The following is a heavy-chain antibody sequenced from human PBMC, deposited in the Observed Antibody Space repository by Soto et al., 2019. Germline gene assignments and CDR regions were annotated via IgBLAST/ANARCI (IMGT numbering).Heavy chain of an antibody. V-gene: IGHV1-18*01. J-gene: IGHJ4*02. CDR1: GYTFTSYG. D-gene: IGHD7-27*01. Sequence: QVQLVQSGAEGKKPGASVKVSCKASGYTFTSYGISWVRQAPGQGLEWMGWISAYNGNTNSAQKLQGRVTMTKDISKSTAYRELRSGGADDTAVYYCARGTRLGILGGGDYWGPGPLVTVSS. CDR3: ARGTRLGILGGGDY. CDR2: ISAYNGNT.